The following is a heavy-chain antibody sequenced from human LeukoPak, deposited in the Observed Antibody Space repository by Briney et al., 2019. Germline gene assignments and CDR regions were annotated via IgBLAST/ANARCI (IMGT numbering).Heavy chain of an antibody. CDR2: IWYDGNNK. V-gene: IGHV3-33*06. Sequence: GGSLRHSCAASGFTFSNYAMHWVRQAPGKGLEWVAVIWYDGNNKYYADSVKGRFTISRDNSKNTLYLQMNSLRAEDTAVYYCAKVLGYCSGGSCPGVDYWGQGTLVTVSS. CDR1: GFTFSNYA. D-gene: IGHD2-15*01. CDR3: AKVLGYCSGGSCPGVDY. J-gene: IGHJ4*02.